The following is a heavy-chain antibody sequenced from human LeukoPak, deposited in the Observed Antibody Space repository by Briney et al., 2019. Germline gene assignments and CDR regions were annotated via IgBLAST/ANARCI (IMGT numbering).Heavy chain of an antibody. CDR3: ARDLLSGGNGFDY. D-gene: IGHD4-23*01. Sequence: PGGSLRLSCAASGFAFSSYWMHWVRQAPGKGLVWVSRINSDGSSTSYADSVKGRFTIPRDNAKNTLYLQMNSLRAEDTAVYYCARDLLSGGNGFDYWGQGTLVTVSS. CDR1: GFAFSSYW. V-gene: IGHV3-74*01. CDR2: INSDGSST. J-gene: IGHJ4*02.